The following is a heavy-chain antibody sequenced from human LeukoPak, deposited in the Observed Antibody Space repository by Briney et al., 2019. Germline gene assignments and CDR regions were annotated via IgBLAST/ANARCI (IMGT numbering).Heavy chain of an antibody. CDR3: AKVSGEWLLPGYGMDV. Sequence: GRSLRLSCAASGFTFSSYGMHWVRQAPGKGLEWVAVISHDGSNTYYADSVEGRFTISRDNSKNTLYLQMNSLRAEDTAVYYCAKVSGEWLLPGYGMDVWGQGTTVTVSS. J-gene: IGHJ6*02. CDR2: ISHDGSNT. D-gene: IGHD3-3*01. V-gene: IGHV3-30*18. CDR1: GFTFSSYG.